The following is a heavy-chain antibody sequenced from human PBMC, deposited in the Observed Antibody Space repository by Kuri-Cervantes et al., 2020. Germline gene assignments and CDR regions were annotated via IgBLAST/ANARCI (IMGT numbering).Heavy chain of an antibody. CDR1: GYTFTGYY. J-gene: IGHJ3*02. V-gene: IGHV1-2*02. Sequence: ASVKVSCKASGYTFTGYYMHWVRQAPGQGLEWMGWINPNSGGTNYAQKFQGRVTMTRDTSTSTAYMELRSLRSDDTALYYCARDCRPSRAPSNDAFDIWGQGTMVTVSS. CDR3: ARDCRPSRAPSNDAFDI. CDR2: INPNSGGT. D-gene: IGHD5-24*01.